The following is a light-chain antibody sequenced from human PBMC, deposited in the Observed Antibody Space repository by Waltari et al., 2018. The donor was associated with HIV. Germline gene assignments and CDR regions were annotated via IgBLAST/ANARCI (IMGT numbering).Light chain of an antibody. J-gene: IGLJ2*01. CDR3: QSYDMNLNVRI. V-gene: IGLV1-40*01. CDR1: RSNIGANFD. CDR2: GID. Sequence: QSVLTQPPSVSGAPGQRVAISCTGTRSNIGANFDVHWYQHLPGTAPKLLIYGIDNRPSWVSDRFSGSRFGTSASLTISVLQAGDEGYYYCQSYDMNLNVRIFGGGTKLTVL.